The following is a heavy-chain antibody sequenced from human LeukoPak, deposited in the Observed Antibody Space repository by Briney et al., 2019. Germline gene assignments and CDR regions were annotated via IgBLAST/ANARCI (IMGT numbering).Heavy chain of an antibody. Sequence: SETLSLTCAVYGGSFSGYYWSWIRQPPGRGLEWIGEINHSGSTNYKPSLKSRVTISVDTSKNQFSLKLSSVTAADTAVYYCARVGSSWPRDAFDIWGQGTMVTVSS. CDR2: INHSGST. J-gene: IGHJ3*02. CDR1: GGSFSGYY. CDR3: ARVGSSWPRDAFDI. V-gene: IGHV4-34*01. D-gene: IGHD6-13*01.